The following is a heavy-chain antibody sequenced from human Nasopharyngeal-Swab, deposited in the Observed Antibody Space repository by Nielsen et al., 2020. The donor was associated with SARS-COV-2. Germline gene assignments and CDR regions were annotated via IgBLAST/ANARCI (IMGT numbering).Heavy chain of an antibody. J-gene: IGHJ4*02. Sequence: SETLSLTCIVSGGSISSYYWSWLRQPPGKGLEWIGYIYYSGSTNYNPSLKSRVTISVDTSKNQFSLKLSSVTAADTAVYYCARAGDYGGNHDFDYWGQGTLVTVSS. V-gene: IGHV4-59*13. CDR1: GGSISSYY. D-gene: IGHD4-23*01. CDR3: ARAGDYGGNHDFDY. CDR2: IYYSGST.